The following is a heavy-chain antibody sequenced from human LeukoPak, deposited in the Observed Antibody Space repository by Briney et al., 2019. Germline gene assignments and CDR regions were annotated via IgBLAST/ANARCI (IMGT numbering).Heavy chain of an antibody. Sequence: AGGSRSLSCAASGFTFSSYGGNWVGQAPAKGLEWVAVIWYDGSNKYYADSVKGRFTISRDNSKNTLYLQMNSLRAEDTAVYYCARDGSLRGYDSSGYYEDWGQGTLVTVSS. D-gene: IGHD3-22*01. CDR2: IWYDGSNK. CDR3: ARDGSLRGYDSSGYYED. J-gene: IGHJ4*02. V-gene: IGHV3-33*01. CDR1: GFTFSSYG.